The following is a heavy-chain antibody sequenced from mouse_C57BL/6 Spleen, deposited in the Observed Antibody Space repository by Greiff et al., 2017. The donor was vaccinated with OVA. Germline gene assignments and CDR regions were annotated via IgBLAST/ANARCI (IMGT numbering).Heavy chain of an antibody. CDR1: GYSFTGYY. CDR3: ARSRVSMDY. CDR2: INPSTGGT. J-gene: IGHJ4*01. V-gene: IGHV1-42*01. Sequence: VQLKQSGPELVKPGASVKISCKASGYSFTGYYMNWVKQSPEKSLEWIGEINPSTGGTTYNQKFKAKATLTVDKSSSTAYMQLKSLTSEDSAVYYCARSRVSMDYWGQGTSVTVSS.